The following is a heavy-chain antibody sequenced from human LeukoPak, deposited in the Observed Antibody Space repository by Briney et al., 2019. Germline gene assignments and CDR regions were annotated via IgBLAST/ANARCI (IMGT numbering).Heavy chain of an antibody. CDR1: GGSISSGGYY. CDR3: AREDTAMVDY. V-gene: IGHV4-31*03. J-gene: IGHJ4*02. Sequence: SETLSLTCTVSGGSISSGGYYWSWIRQHPGKGLEWIGYIYYSGSTYYNPSLKSRVTISVDTSKNQFSLRLSSVTAADTAVYYCAREDTAMVDYWGQGTLVTVSS. CDR2: IYYSGST. D-gene: IGHD5-18*01.